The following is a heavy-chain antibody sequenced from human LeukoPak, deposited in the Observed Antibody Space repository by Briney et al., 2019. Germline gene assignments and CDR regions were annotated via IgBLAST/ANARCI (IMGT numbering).Heavy chain of an antibody. Sequence: SVKVSCKPSGYTFHRQYMHFVRQAPGQGLEWMGIINPISCNKNYAQKLQGRVTMTRDTSTSTIYTDLSSLRSDDTAVYYCSTSVGGTEFDSWGQGALVTVSS. V-gene: IGHV1-46*02. D-gene: IGHD3-16*01. CDR3: STSVGGTEFDS. J-gene: IGHJ4*02. CDR1: GYTFHRQY. CDR2: INPISCNK.